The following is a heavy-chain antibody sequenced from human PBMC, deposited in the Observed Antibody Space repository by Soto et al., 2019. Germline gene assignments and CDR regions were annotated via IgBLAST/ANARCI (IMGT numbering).Heavy chain of an antibody. CDR2: ISAYNGNT. CDR1: GYTFTSYG. J-gene: IGHJ4*02. V-gene: IGHV1-18*01. D-gene: IGHD3-10*01. CDR3: ARVPSKLLWFGGQSDTDFDY. Sequence: QVQLVQSGAEVKKPGASVKVSCKASGYTFTSYGISWVRQAPGQGLEWMGWISAYNGNTNYAQKLQGRVTMTTDTSTSTAYMELRSLRSDDTAVYYCARVPSKLLWFGGQSDTDFDYWGQGTLVTVSS.